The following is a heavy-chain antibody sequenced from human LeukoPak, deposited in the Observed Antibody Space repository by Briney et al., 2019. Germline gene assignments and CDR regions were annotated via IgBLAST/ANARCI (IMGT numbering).Heavy chain of an antibody. J-gene: IGHJ4*02. Sequence: GGSLRLSCSASGFSFSSYAMHWVRQAPGKGLEYVSAISSNGGSTYYADSVKGRFTISRDYSKNTLYLQMSSLRAEDTAVYYCVKSPYNWNAHCDYWGQGTLVTVSS. D-gene: IGHD1-20*01. CDR2: ISSNGGST. V-gene: IGHV3-64D*06. CDR1: GFSFSSYA. CDR3: VKSPYNWNAHCDY.